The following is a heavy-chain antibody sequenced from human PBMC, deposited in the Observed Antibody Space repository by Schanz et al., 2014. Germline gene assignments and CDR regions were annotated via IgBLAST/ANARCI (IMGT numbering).Heavy chain of an antibody. CDR1: GFIFNDYY. V-gene: IGHV3-11*01. CDR3: ARENLNWEAFDI. CDR2: ISRDGTTS. Sequence: QVQLVESGGGLVKPGGSLRLSCAASGFIFNDYYMNWIRQAPGKGLEWLSYISRDGTTSYYAYSVKGRFTISRDNAKNSLYLEMTSLRGEDTAVYYCARENLNWEAFDIWVQGTVVTVSS. J-gene: IGHJ3*02. D-gene: IGHD7-27*01.